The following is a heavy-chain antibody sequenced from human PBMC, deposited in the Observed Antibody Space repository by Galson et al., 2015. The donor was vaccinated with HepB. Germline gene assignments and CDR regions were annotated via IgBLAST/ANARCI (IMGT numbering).Heavy chain of an antibody. CDR1: GGTFSSYT. Sequence: SVKVSCKASGGTFSSYTISWVRQAPGQGLEWMGRIIPILGIANYAQKFQGRVTITADKSTSTAYMELSSLRSEDTAVYYCATSIPLFGELLYNWFDPWGQGTLVTVSS. V-gene: IGHV1-69*02. D-gene: IGHD3-10*02. CDR3: ATSIPLFGELLYNWFDP. CDR2: IIPILGIA. J-gene: IGHJ5*02.